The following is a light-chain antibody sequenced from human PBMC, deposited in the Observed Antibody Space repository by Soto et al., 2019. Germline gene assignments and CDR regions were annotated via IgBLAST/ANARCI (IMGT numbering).Light chain of an antibody. CDR2: GAS. CDR1: QSVSGN. J-gene: IGKJ5*01. V-gene: IGKV3-15*01. Sequence: EIVMTQSPATLSVSPGERATLSCRASQSVSGNLAWYQQKPGQAPRLLIYGASTRATGIPARFSGSGSGTDFTLTISSMQSEDFAVYYCQQYTNWPPTFGQGTRLEIK. CDR3: QQYTNWPPT.